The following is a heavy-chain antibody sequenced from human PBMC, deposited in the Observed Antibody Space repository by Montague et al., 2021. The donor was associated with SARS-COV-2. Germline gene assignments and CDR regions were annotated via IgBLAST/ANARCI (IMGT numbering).Heavy chain of an antibody. D-gene: IGHD5-12*01. V-gene: IGHV4-39*01. J-gene: IGHJ4*02. CDR1: GDSISSSSYF. CDR3: ARHGTPGYGPFGS. Sequence: SETLSLTCSVSGDSISSSSYFWGWIRQPPGKGLEWIGSIYYSGSTFYNPSLKSRVTISVDTSKKQFSLKLTSVTAADTALYFRARHGTPGYGPFGSWGQGTLVAVSS. CDR2: IYYSGST.